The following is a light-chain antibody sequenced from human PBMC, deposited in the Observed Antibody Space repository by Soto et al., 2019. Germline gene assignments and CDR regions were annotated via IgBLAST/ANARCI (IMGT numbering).Light chain of an antibody. J-gene: IGLJ2*01. Sequence: QSVLTQPPSVSGAPGQRVTISCTRSSSNIGAGYDVHWYQQLPGTAPKLLIYGNSNQPSGVPDRFSGSKSCTSAALAITGLQAEDEADYYCQSDDSSLSGSVFGGGTKLTVL. CDR1: SSNIGAGYD. V-gene: IGLV1-40*01. CDR3: QSDDSSLSGSV. CDR2: GNS.